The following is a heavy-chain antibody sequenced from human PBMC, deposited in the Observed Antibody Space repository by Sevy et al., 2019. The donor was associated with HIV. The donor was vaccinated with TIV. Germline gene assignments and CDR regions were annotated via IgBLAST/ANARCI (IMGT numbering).Heavy chain of an antibody. CDR2: IKSITDGGTA. CDR1: GFDFSNAW. Sequence: GGSLRLSCVASGFDFSNAWMNWVRQAPGKGLEWVGRIKSITDGGTADYAAPVKGRFTISRHDSKNTLYLQMNSLKTEDTAVYYCSTDDLISYWGQGTLVTVSS. J-gene: IGHJ4*02. V-gene: IGHV3-15*07. D-gene: IGHD2-21*01. CDR3: STDDLISY.